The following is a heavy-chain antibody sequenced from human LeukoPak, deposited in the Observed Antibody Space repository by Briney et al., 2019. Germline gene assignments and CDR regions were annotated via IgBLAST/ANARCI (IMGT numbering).Heavy chain of an antibody. Sequence: SETLSLTCTVSGGSISSYYWSWIRQPPGKGLEWIGYIYYSGSTNYNPSLKSRVTISVDTSKNQFSLKLSTVPAADTAVYYCARHSGYSNYGAFDYWGQGTLVTVSS. CDR2: IYYSGST. CDR3: ARHSGYSNYGAFDY. D-gene: IGHD4-11*01. CDR1: GGSISSYY. J-gene: IGHJ4*02. V-gene: IGHV4-59*08.